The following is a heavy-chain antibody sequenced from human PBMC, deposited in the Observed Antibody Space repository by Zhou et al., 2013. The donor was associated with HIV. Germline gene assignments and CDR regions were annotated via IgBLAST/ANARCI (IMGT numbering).Heavy chain of an antibody. V-gene: IGHV1-69*04. CDR2: IIPILGFP. J-gene: IGHJ4*02. CDR1: GATFSTYS. CDR3: ATFAPRPDGNNNYYFEF. D-gene: IGHD4-4*01. Sequence: QVQLMQSGAEVKKPGSSVKVSCKASGATFSTYSISWVRQTPGQGLEWMGRIIPILGFPHYAQKFQTRVTITADRSTNTVYMDLSSLTSEDTAVFYCATFAPRPDGNNNYYFEFWGQGTLLTVSS.